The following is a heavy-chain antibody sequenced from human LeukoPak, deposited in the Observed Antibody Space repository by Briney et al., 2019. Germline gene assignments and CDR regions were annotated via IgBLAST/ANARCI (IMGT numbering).Heavy chain of an antibody. CDR2: ISYSGST. CDR3: ARGEAYYGSGSYGTGDFDY. V-gene: IGHV4-39*01. J-gene: IGHJ4*02. CDR1: GGSIRSDTSY. Sequence: PSETLSLTCTVSGGSIRSDTSYWVWIRQPPGKGLEWIGTISYSGSTFYNPSLKSRVTISVDTSKNQFSLKLSSVTAADTAVYYCARGEAYYGSGSYGTGDFDYWGQGTLVTVSS. D-gene: IGHD3-10*01.